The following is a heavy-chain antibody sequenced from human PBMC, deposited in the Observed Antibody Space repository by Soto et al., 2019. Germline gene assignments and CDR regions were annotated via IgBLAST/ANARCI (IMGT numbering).Heavy chain of an antibody. V-gene: IGHV1-69*11. Sequence: QVQLVQSGAEVKKPGSSVKVSCKASGGTFSNHAISWVRQAPGQGLEWMGGIIPILGTTNYAQRFQGRVTITADESTSTAYMELSSLRSEDTAVYYCARVSSSWYKDYFDYWGQGTLVTVSS. CDR1: GGTFSNHA. CDR3: ARVSSSWYKDYFDY. D-gene: IGHD6-13*01. J-gene: IGHJ4*02. CDR2: IIPILGTT.